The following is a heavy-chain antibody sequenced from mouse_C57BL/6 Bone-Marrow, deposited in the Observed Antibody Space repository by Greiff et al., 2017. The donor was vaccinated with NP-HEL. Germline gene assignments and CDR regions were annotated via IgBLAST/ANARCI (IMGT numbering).Heavy chain of an antibody. CDR3: ARPDYYGSSSAWFAY. J-gene: IGHJ3*01. D-gene: IGHD1-1*01. Sequence: QVQLKESDAELVKPGASVKISCKVSGYTFTDHTIHWMKQRPEQGLEWIGYIYPRDGSTKYNEKFKGKATLTADKSSSTAYMQLNSLTSEDSAVYFCARPDYYGSSSAWFAYWGQGTLVTVSA. CDR2: IYPRDGST. CDR1: GYTFTDHT. V-gene: IGHV1-78*01.